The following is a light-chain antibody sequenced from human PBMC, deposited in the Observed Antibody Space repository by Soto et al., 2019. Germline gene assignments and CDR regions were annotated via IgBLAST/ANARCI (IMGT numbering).Light chain of an antibody. CDR3: TSYTSDNRSYV. CDR2: EVS. J-gene: IGLJ1*01. V-gene: IGLV2-14*01. CDR1: SSDVGAYTS. Sequence: QSALTQPASVSGSPGQSITFSCSGTSSDVGAYTSVSWYQQHPGKAPKLMIYEVSNRPSGVSNRFSGSKSANTASLTISGLQADDEAHYYCTSYTSDNRSYVFGTGTKVTVL.